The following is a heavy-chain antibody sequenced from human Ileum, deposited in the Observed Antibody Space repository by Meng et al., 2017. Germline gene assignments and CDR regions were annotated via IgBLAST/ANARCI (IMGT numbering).Heavy chain of an antibody. V-gene: IGHV4-61*01. D-gene: IGHD7-27*01. Sequence: QVQLQEPGPGLVRPSETLSLTCSVSGDSVISGSYYWNWIRQSAGKGLEWIGYINYSGTAYYNASLGSRVSMSIDTSKNQFSLKLTSVTAADTAVYYCTRDQTSNGWGSFDSWGQGTLVTVSS. CDR2: INYSGTA. CDR3: TRDQTSNGWGSFDS. CDR1: GDSVISGSYY. J-gene: IGHJ4*02.